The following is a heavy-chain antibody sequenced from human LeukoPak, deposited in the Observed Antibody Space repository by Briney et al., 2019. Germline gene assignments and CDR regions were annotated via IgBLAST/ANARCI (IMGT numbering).Heavy chain of an antibody. CDR3: ARELAY. D-gene: IGHD6-6*01. V-gene: IGHV3-48*01. CDR1: GFAFSSFT. CDR2: ISGSSSTV. Sequence: GGSLRLSCVAPGFAFSSFTMNWVCQGLGKGLEWVSYISGSSSTVYYADSVKGRFTISRDNAKNSLFLQMNSLRAEDTAVYYCARELAYWGQGTLVTVSS. J-gene: IGHJ4*02.